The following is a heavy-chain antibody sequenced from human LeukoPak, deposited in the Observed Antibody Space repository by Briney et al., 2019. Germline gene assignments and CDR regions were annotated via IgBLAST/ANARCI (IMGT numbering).Heavy chain of an antibody. CDR3: AKGETTVTKLLQH. CDR2: ISYDGSNK. J-gene: IGHJ1*01. D-gene: IGHD4-17*01. Sequence: GGSLRLSCAASGFTFSIYGMHWVRQAPGKGLEWVAVISYDGSNKYYADSVKGRFTISRDNSKNTLYLQMNSLRAEDTAVYYCAKGETTVTKLLQHWGQGTLVTVSS. V-gene: IGHV3-30*18. CDR1: GFTFSIYG.